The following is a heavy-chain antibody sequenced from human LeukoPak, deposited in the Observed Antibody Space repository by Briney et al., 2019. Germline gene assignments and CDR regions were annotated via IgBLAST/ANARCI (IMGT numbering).Heavy chain of an antibody. J-gene: IGHJ3*02. CDR1: GGSFSGYY. Sequence: SETLSLTCAVYGGSFSGYYWSWIRQPPGKGLGWIGEINHSGSTNYNPSLKSRVTISVDTSKNQFSLKLSSVTAADTAVYYCARLRLKYYDFWSGYSQGAFDIWGQGTMVTVSS. CDR3: ARLRLKYYDFWSGYSQGAFDI. D-gene: IGHD3-3*01. V-gene: IGHV4-34*01. CDR2: INHSGST.